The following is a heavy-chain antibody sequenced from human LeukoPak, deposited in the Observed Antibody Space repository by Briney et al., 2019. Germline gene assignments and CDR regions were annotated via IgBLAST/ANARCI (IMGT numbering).Heavy chain of an antibody. Sequence: GESLKISCKASGYSFTSFWIGWVRQMPGKGLEWMGIIYPDDSDTRYSPSFQGQVTISADKSINTAYLQWSSLKASDTAMYYCARHQPYSGTSSWFDPWGQGTLVTVSS. CDR3: ARHQPYSGTSSWFDP. D-gene: IGHD6-13*01. J-gene: IGHJ5*02. V-gene: IGHV5-51*01. CDR1: GYSFTSFW. CDR2: IYPDDSDT.